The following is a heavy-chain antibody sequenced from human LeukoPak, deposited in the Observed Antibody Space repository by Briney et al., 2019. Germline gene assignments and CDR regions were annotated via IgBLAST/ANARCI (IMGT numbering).Heavy chain of an antibody. CDR2: IYHSGST. J-gene: IGHJ3*02. CDR1: GYSISSGYC. D-gene: IGHD3-22*01. CDR3: AGPTYYYDSSGSFGAFDI. V-gene: IGHV4-38-2*01. Sequence: SETLSLTCAVSGYSISSGYCWGWIRQPPGKGLEWIGSIYHSGSTYYNPSLKSRGTISVDTSENQFSLKLSSVTAADTAVYYCAGPTYYYDSSGSFGAFDIWGQGTMVTVSS.